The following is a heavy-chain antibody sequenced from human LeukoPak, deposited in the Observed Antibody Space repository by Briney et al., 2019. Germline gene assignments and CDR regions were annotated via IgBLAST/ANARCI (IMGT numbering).Heavy chain of an antibody. V-gene: IGHV4-34*01. D-gene: IGHD3-22*01. CDR2: INHSGST. CDR3: ARERLGYYDRSGLDY. CDR1: GGSFSGYY. J-gene: IGHJ4*02. Sequence: SETLSLTCAVYGGSFSGYYWSWIRQPPGKGLEWIGEINHSGSTNYNPSLKSRVTISVDTSKNQFSLKLSSVTAADTAVYYCARERLGYYDRSGLDYWGQGTLVTVSP.